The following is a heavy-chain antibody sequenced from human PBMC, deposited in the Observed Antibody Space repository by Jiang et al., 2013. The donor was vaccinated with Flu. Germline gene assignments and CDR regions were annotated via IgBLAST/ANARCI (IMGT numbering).Heavy chain of an antibody. CDR2: AYAGWGTESDP. CDR1: GGSAAHYY. D-gene: IGHD3-22*01. Sequence: GPGLVKPSETLSLTCSISGGSAAHYYWSWIRQSPGKGLEWIAFAYAGWGTESDPKYNPSLKSRVTMSTDTSRDQLSLKLTSVTAADTALYFCARGYSYDLDGNYGGFDYWGQGTRVTVSS. CDR3: ARGYSYDLDGNYGGFDY. V-gene: IGHV4-59*02. J-gene: IGHJ4*02.